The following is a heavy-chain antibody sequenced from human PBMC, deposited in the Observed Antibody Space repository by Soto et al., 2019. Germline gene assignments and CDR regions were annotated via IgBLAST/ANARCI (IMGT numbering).Heavy chain of an antibody. V-gene: IGHV1-46*01. D-gene: IGHD1-26*01. CDR2: INPSGGST. J-gene: IGHJ6*02. CDR3: TTRGGSYRPAWDYYYYGMDV. Sequence: ASVKVSCEASGYTFTSYYMHWVRQAPGQGLEWMGIINPSGGSTSYAQKFQGRVTMTRDTSTSTVYMQMNSLKTEDTAVYYCTTRGGSYRPAWDYYYYGMDVWGQGTTVTVSS. CDR1: GYTFTSYY.